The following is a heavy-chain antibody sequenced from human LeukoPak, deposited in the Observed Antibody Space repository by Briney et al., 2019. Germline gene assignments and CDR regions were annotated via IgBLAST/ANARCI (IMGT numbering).Heavy chain of an antibody. CDR3: VREYCSGRSCSDAFDI. D-gene: IGHD2-15*01. CDR1: GFSLTTYE. Sequence: GGSLRLSCAVSGFSLTTYEMDWIRQAPGKGLEWVAYTDSNSETTHYADSVKGRFIISRDNAKNSLYLQMNSLRAEDTALYYCVREYCSGRSCSDAFDIWGQGTMVTVSS. J-gene: IGHJ3*02. V-gene: IGHV3-48*03. CDR2: TDSNSETT.